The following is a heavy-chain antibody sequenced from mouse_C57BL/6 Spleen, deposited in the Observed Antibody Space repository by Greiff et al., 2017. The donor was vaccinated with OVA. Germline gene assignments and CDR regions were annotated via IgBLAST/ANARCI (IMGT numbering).Heavy chain of an antibody. CDR2: ISSGSSTI. V-gene: IGHV5-17*01. J-gene: IGHJ3*01. Sequence: EVKLMESGGGLVKPGGSLKLSCAASGFTFSDYGMPWVRQAPEKGLEWVAYISSGSSTIYYADTVKGRFTISRDNAKNTLFLQMTSLRSEDTAMYYCARLLRVAYWGQGTLVTVSA. D-gene: IGHD1-1*01. CDR3: ARLLRVAY. CDR1: GFTFSDYG.